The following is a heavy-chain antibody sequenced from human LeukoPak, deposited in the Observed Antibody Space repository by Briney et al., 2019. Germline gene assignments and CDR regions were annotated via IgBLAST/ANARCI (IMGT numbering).Heavy chain of an antibody. CDR3: ARDYYDSSGYYDY. J-gene: IGHJ4*02. CDR1: GYTFTGYY. V-gene: IGHV1-2*02. Sequence: ASVKVSCKASGYTFTGYYMHWVRQAPGQGLEWMGWINPNSGGTNYAQKFQGRVTMTRDTSISTAYMELSRLRSDDTAVYYCARDYYDSSGYYDYWGQGTLVTASS. CDR2: INPNSGGT. D-gene: IGHD3-22*01.